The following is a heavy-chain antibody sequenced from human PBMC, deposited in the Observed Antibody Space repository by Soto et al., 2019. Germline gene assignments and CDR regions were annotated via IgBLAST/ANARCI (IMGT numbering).Heavy chain of an antibody. J-gene: IGHJ4*02. Sequence: EVQLLESGGGLVQPGGSLRLSCAASGFTFSSYAMSWVRQAPGKGLEWVSAISGSGGSTYYADSVKGRFTISRDNSKNTLYLKMNSLRAEDTAVYYCAKGPPLAYCGGDCNNFDYWGQGTLVTVSS. CDR3: AKGPPLAYCGGDCNNFDY. CDR2: ISGSGGST. CDR1: GFTFSSYA. D-gene: IGHD2-21*02. V-gene: IGHV3-23*01.